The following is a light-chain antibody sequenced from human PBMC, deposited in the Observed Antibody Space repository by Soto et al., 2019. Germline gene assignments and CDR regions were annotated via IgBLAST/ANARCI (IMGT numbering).Light chain of an antibody. V-gene: IGKV1-9*01. CDR3: QQLYSHPLT. J-gene: IGKJ4*01. CDR2: SAS. Sequence: IQLTQSPSSLSASVGDRVTITCRARQGITSYLAWYQQRPGKAPGLLIYSASTLQSGVPSRFSGSGYGTDFSLTISNLQPEDFANYYCQQLYSHPLTFGGGTKVEIK. CDR1: QGITSY.